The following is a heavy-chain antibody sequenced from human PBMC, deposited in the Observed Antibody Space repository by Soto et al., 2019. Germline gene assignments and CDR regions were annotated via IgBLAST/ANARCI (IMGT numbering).Heavy chain of an antibody. V-gene: IGHV3-7*01. CDR1: GFTFSSYW. D-gene: IGHD3-3*01. CDR3: ARDGIFGVVIIGWFDP. CDR2: IKQDGSEK. Sequence: PGGSLRLSCAASGFTFSSYWMSWVRQAPGKGLEWVANIKQDGSEKYYVDSVKGRFTISRDNAKNSLYLQMNSLRAEDTAVYYCARDGIFGVVIIGWFDPWGQGTLVTVSS. J-gene: IGHJ5*02.